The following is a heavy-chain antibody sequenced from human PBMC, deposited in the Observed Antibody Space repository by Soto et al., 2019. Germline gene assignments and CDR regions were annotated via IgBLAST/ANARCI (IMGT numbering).Heavy chain of an antibody. CDR2: IKSKTDGGTT. CDR3: TTNQIPYGDYVMTYYYYYGMDV. Sequence: GGSLRLSCAASGFTFSNAWMNWVRQAPGKGLEWVGRIKSKTDGGTTDYAAPVKGRFTISRDDSKNTLYLQMNSLKTEDTAVYYCTTNQIPYGDYVMTYYYYYGMDVWGQGTTVTVSS. D-gene: IGHD4-17*01. V-gene: IGHV3-15*07. J-gene: IGHJ6*02. CDR1: GFTFSNAW.